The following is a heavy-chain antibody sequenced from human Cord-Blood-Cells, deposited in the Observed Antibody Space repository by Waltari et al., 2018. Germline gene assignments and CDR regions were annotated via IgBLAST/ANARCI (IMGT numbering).Heavy chain of an antibody. CDR1: GYTFTSYG. D-gene: IGHD5-12*01. J-gene: IGHJ2*01. CDR2: SSPFNVTT. V-gene: IGHV1-18*01. Sequence: QVQLVQSGAEVKKPGASVKVSCKASGYTFTSYGISWVRQAPGQGLEWMGWSSPFNVTTTHAQMLQGKVTMTTDTSTSTAYMELMSLRSDDTAVYYCARDLRLVRAKYWYFDLWGRGTLVTVSS. CDR3: ARDLRLVRAKYWYFDL.